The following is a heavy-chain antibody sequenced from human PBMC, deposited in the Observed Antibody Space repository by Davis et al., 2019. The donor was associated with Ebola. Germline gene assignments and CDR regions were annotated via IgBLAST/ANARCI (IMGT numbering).Heavy chain of an antibody. CDR2: ISGSGGST. Sequence: GESLKISCAASGFTFSSYAMSWVRQAPGKGLEWVSAISGSGGSTYYADSVKGRFTISRDNSKNTLYLQMNSLRAEDTAVYYCAKDWGPIVATIGFDYWGQGTLVTVSS. D-gene: IGHD5-12*01. J-gene: IGHJ4*02. CDR1: GFTFSSYA. CDR3: AKDWGPIVATIGFDY. V-gene: IGHV3-23*01.